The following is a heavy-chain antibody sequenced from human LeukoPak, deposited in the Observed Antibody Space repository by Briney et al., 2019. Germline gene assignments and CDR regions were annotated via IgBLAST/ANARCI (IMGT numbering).Heavy chain of an antibody. CDR2: IFYGST. J-gene: IGHJ2*01. V-gene: IGHV4-59*01. Sequence: SETLSLTCTVSGGSISGSYWSWIRLPPGKGLEWIGYIFYGSTNYNPSLKSRVTISVDTSKNQFSLKLSSVPAADTAVYYCGRGGTEGGLEISFFFDLWGRGTLVTVSS. CDR1: GGSISGSY. D-gene: IGHD1-1*01. CDR3: GRGGTEGGLEISFFFDL.